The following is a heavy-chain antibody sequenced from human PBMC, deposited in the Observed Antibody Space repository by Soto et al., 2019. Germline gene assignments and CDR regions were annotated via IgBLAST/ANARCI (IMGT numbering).Heavy chain of an antibody. CDR3: AKHKQWLPRGAFYT. CDR2: ISGSGGST. Sequence: GGSLRISCAASGFTFSSYAMSWVRQAPGKGLEWVSAISGSGGSTYYADSVKGRFTISRDTSKNTLYLQMNSLRAEDTAVYYCAKHKQWLPRGAFYTWGQGTMVTVSS. V-gene: IGHV3-23*01. D-gene: IGHD6-19*01. J-gene: IGHJ3*02. CDR1: GFTFSSYA.